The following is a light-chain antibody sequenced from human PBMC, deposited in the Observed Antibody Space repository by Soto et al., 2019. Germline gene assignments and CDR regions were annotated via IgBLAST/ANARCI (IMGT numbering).Light chain of an antibody. CDR3: QQYGSSPLT. CDR2: GAS. J-gene: IGKJ4*01. CDR1: QSVSGN. Sequence: EIVMTRSPATLSLSPGERATLSCRASQSVSGNLAWYQQRSGQAPRLVIYGASSRASAVPDRFSGSGSGADFTLTISRLEPEDFAVYYCQQYGSSPLTFGGGTKVDIK. V-gene: IGKV3-20*01.